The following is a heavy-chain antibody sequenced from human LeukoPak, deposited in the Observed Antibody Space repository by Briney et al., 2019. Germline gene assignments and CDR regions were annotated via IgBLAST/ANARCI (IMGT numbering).Heavy chain of an antibody. J-gene: IGHJ5*02. V-gene: IGHV3-21*01. CDR1: GFTFSRYT. CDR3: AREIICSGCVNWFDP. D-gene: IGHD6-19*01. Sequence: GGSLRLSCAASGFTFSRYTMNWVRQAPGKGLEWVSSISSTSSYIHYADSVKGRFTISTDNAKNSLYLQMNSLRAEDTAVYYCAREIICSGCVNWFDPWGQGTLVTVSS. CDR2: ISSTSSYI.